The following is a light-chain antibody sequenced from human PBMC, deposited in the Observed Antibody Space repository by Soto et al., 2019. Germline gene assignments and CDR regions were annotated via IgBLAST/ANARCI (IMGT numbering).Light chain of an antibody. Sequence: DIQMTQSPSTLSASVGDRVTISCRASQSFSGMLAWYQQKPGKAPKPLIYDASSLESGVPSRFSGSGSGTEFTLTISSLQPDDFATYFCQQYHSYYTFGQGTKLEIK. CDR2: DAS. CDR3: QQYHSYYT. CDR1: QSFSGM. J-gene: IGKJ2*01. V-gene: IGKV1-5*01.